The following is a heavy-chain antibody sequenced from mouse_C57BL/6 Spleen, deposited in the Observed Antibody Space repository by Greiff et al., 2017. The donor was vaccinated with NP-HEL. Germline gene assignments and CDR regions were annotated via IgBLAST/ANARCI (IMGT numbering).Heavy chain of an antibody. CDR1: GYTFTDYE. Sequence: QVQLQQSGAELVRPGASVTLSCKASGYTFTDYEMHWVKQTPVHGLEWIGAIDPATGGTTYNQKFKGKAILTADKSSSTAYMELRSLTSEDSAVYYCTRTYYYGSRRYFDVWGTGTTVTVSS. J-gene: IGHJ1*03. V-gene: IGHV1-15*01. CDR2: IDPATGGT. CDR3: TRTYYYGSRRYFDV. D-gene: IGHD1-1*01.